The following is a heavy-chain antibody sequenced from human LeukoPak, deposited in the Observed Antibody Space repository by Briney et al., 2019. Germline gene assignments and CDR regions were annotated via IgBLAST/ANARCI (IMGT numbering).Heavy chain of an antibody. Sequence: ASVKVSCKASGGSFSNKAISWVRQAPGQGLEWMGWISAYNGNTNYAQKLQGRVTMTTDTSTSTAYMELRSLRSDDTAVYYCVRDSSDAIGDYYYYTDVWGKGTTVTISS. CDR1: GGSFSNKA. CDR2: ISAYNGNT. V-gene: IGHV1-18*01. CDR3: VRDSSDAIGDYYYYTDV. D-gene: IGHD6-19*01. J-gene: IGHJ6*03.